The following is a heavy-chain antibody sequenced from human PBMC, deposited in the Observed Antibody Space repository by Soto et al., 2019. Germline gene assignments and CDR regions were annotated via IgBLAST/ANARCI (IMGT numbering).Heavy chain of an antibody. CDR3: AKYTGTCFDY. Sequence: GWSLRLSCAASGFTFSSYGMHWVRQAPGKGLEWVAVVSYDGSNKYYADSVKVRFTISRDNSKNTLYLQMNSLRAEDTAVYYCAKYTGTCFDYWGQGTLVTVSS. V-gene: IGHV3-30*18. CDR1: GFTFSSYG. J-gene: IGHJ4*02. CDR2: VSYDGSNK. D-gene: IGHD2-8*02.